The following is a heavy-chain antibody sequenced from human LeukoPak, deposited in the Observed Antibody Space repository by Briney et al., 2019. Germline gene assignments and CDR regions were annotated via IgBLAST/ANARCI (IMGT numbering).Heavy chain of an antibody. J-gene: IGHJ4*02. CDR1: GYTFTGYF. V-gene: IGHV1-2*02. D-gene: IGHD4-11*01. CDR3: AAALDLGYSMISDF. Sequence: GASVKVSCKASGYTFTGYFMHWVRQAPGQGLQWLGWINLNSGYTNYARRFQGRVTMTRDTSITTAYMEMRGLRSDDTAVYYCAAALDLGYSMISDFWGQGTLVTVSS. CDR2: INLNSGYT.